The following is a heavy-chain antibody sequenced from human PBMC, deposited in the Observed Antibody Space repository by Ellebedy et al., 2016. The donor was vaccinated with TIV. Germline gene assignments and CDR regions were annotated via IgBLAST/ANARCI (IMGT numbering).Heavy chain of an antibody. V-gene: IGHV3-30-3*01. CDR3: AKDSGWEHEY. CDR2: ISYDGSNK. CDR1: GFTFSSYA. J-gene: IGHJ4*02. D-gene: IGHD3-10*01. Sequence: GESLKISCAASGFTFSSYAMHWVRQAPGKGLEWVAVISYDGSNKYYADSVKGRFTISRDNSKNTLFLQMNRLRVEDTALYYCAKDSGWEHEYWGQGTLVTISS.